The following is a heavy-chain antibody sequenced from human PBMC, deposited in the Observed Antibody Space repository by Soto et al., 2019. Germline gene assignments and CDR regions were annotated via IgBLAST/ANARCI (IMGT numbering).Heavy chain of an antibody. J-gene: IGHJ4*02. V-gene: IGHV3-23*01. CDR3: AKDSLEYQLLLFYYFDY. CDR1: GFTFSSYA. D-gene: IGHD2-2*01. CDR2: ISGSGGST. Sequence: EVPLLESGGGLVQPGGSLRLSCAASGFTFSSYAMSWVRQAPGKGLEWVSAISGSGGSTYYADSVKGRFTISRDNSKNTLYLQMNSLRAEDTAVYYCAKDSLEYQLLLFYYFDYWGQGTLVTVSS.